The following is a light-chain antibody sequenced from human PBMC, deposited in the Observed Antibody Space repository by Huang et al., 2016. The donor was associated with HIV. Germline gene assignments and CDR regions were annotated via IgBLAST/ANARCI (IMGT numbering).Light chain of an antibody. Sequence: DIQMTQHPSSLSASVGDRVTITCRTSQSISSYLNWYQQQPGKATKLLIYAASSLQSEVPSRFSGRGSGTDFTLTISSLQPEDFATYYCQQSYSTASSFGQGTRLEIK. J-gene: IGKJ5*01. V-gene: IGKV1-39*01. CDR1: QSISSY. CDR2: AAS. CDR3: QQSYSTASS.